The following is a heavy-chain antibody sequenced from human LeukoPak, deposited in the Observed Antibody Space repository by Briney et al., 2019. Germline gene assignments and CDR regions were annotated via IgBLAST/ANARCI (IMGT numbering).Heavy chain of an antibody. J-gene: IGHJ4*02. V-gene: IGHV3-23*01. Sequence: WVRQAPXXGLEWVSAISGDGGGYTYYADSVKGRFTISRVNSKNTLYLEMNSLRAEDTAVYYCAKDLTSGSGSYDYWGQGTLVTVSS. CDR3: AKDLTSGSGSYDY. D-gene: IGHD3-10*01. CDR2: ISGDGGGYT.